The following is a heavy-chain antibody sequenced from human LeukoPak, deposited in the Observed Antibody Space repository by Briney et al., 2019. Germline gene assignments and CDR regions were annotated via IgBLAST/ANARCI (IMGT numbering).Heavy chain of an antibody. J-gene: IGHJ6*03. Sequence: SETLSLTCTVSGGSITSSCYYWGWIRQPPGKGLDWIVCIYYSGSTYYNLTLRSPVTISVAPSQNPLSLRLGSVTAADTAVCESARHAGYSYGYAYYYYYIDVCSKGTTVTVSS. CDR2: IYYSGST. V-gene: IGHV4-39*01. CDR1: GGSITSSCYY. D-gene: IGHD5-18*01. CDR3: ARHAGYSYGYAYYYYYIDV.